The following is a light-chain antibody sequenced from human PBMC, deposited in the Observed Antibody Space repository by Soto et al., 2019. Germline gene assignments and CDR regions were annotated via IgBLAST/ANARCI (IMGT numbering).Light chain of an antibody. J-gene: IGKJ1*01. CDR3: QQRITWPWT. CDR1: QSVSSY. CDR2: DAF. V-gene: IGKV3-11*01. Sequence: EIVLTQSPATLSLSPGEKATLSCRASQSVSSYVVWYQQKPGQAPRLLIYDAFSRAPGIPPRFSGSGSGTDFTLTISSLEPEDFAVYYCQQRITWPWTFGQGTKVEVK.